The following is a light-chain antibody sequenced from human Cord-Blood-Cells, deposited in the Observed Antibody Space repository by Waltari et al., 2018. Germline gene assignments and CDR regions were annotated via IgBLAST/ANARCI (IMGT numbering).Light chain of an antibody. J-gene: IGLJ3*02. CDR3: SSYTSSSTFV. V-gene: IGLV2-14*01. CDR1: SSDVGCYNY. Sequence: QSALTQPASVSGSPGQSITISCPGTSSDVGCYNYVSWYQQHPGKAPNLMIYDLSKRPSGVSNRFSGSKSGNTASLTISGLQAEDEADYYCSSYTSSSTFVFGGGTKLTVL. CDR2: DLS.